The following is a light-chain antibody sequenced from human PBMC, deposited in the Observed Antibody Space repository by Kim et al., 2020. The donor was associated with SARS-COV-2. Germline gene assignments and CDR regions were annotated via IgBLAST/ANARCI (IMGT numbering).Light chain of an antibody. CDR3: QQYSSSPSIT. Sequence: EVVLTQSPGTLSVSPGERATLSCRASQSVSSSYLAWYQQKAGQAPRLLIYGTSSRATGIADRFSGSGSGTDFTLTISRLESEDFAVYYCQQYSSSPSITFGEGTQLEIK. CDR1: QSVSSSY. V-gene: IGKV3-20*01. CDR2: GTS. J-gene: IGKJ5*01.